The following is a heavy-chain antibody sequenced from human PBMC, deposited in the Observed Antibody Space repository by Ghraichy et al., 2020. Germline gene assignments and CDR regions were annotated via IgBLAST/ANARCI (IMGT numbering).Heavy chain of an antibody. Sequence: LNISCAASGFTFGRNGMHWVRQAPGKGLEWVAFIWFDGSYRDHADSVKGRFTISRDNSKNILYLQMNSLRVEDTAVYYCARYTGVGSTGGLDHWGQGTVVTVSS. V-gene: IGHV3-33*01. D-gene: IGHD2-8*02. CDR1: GFTFGRNG. J-gene: IGHJ4*02. CDR3: ARYTGVGSTGGLDH. CDR2: IWFDGSYR.